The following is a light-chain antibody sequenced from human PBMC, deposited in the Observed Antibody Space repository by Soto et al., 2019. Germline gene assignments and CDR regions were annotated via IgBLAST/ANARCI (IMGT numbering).Light chain of an antibody. Sequence: EIVLTQSPGTLSLSPGERATLSCRASQSVSSSYLAWYQQKPGQAPRLVIYGASSRATGIPDRFSGSGSGTDFTLTISRLEPEDFAVYYCQPYGSSRTFVQGTKLEIK. J-gene: IGKJ2*01. CDR2: GAS. CDR3: QPYGSSRT. CDR1: QSVSSSY. V-gene: IGKV3-20*01.